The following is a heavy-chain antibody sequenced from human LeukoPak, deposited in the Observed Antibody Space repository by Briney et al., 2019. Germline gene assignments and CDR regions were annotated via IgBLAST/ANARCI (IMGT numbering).Heavy chain of an antibody. CDR2: TSGSGGSA. J-gene: IGHJ4*02. CDR3: AKGGPKVRSDY. V-gene: IGHV3-23*01. D-gene: IGHD3-10*01. CDR1: GFTFTSYG. Sequence: GGSLRPSSAASGFTFTSYGMSWVRQAPGKGLEWVSATSGSGGSAYYAGSVKGRFTISIDNSKNPLYLQRTSLRAEDTAVYYCAKGGPKVRSDYWGQGTLVTVSS.